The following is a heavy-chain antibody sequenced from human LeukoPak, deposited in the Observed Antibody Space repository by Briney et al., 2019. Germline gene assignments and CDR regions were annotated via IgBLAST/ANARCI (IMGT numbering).Heavy chain of an antibody. CDR3: ARDPGSNSHDWYFDL. D-gene: IGHD1-26*01. CDR1: GFTFSTYW. Sequence: PGGSLRLSCAASGFTFSTYWMYWVRHAPGKGLLWVSRINTEGKTTHYADSVKGRFVISRDNAKNTLYPQMNSLRTEDTAVYYCARDPGSNSHDWYFDLWGRGTLVTVSS. J-gene: IGHJ2*01. V-gene: IGHV3-74*01. CDR2: INTEGKTT.